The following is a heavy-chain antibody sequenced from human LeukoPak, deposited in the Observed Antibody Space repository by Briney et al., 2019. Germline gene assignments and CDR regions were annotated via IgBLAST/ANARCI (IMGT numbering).Heavy chain of an antibody. CDR3: ARSYDSSGYYFN. CDR1: GGTFGSYA. D-gene: IGHD3-22*01. Sequence: GASVKVSCKATGGTFGSYAISWVRQAPGQGLEWMGWINPNSGGTNYAQKFQGRVTMTRDTSISTAYMELSRLRSDDTAVYYCARSYDSSGYYFNWGQGTLVTVSS. J-gene: IGHJ4*02. CDR2: INPNSGGT. V-gene: IGHV1-2*02.